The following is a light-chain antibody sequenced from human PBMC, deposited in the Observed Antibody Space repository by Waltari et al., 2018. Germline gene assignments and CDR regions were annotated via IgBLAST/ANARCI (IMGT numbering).Light chain of an antibody. V-gene: IGKV1-5*03. Sequence: DIQMTQSPSTLSASVGDRVTIACRASQNIGSWLAWYQQRPGKAPKLLIYKASSLDSGVPSRFSGSGSGTEFTLTISSLQPDDFATYYCQDYNSSPSWTFGQGTKVEIK. CDR3: QDYNSSPSWT. CDR1: QNIGSW. CDR2: KAS. J-gene: IGKJ1*01.